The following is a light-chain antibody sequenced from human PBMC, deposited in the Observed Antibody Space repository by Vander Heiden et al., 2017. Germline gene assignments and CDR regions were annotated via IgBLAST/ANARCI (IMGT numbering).Light chain of an antibody. CDR2: GAS. Sequence: EIVLTQSPGTMSLSPGERATLSCRASQGVSSSSLAWCQQKPGQAPRLLIYGASSRATGLRDRFSGSGSGTNVSLTISRLEPEDFAVYYCQQNGSSPLYTFGQGTKLDIK. CDR3: QQNGSSPLYT. J-gene: IGKJ2*01. V-gene: IGKV3-20*01. CDR1: QGVSSSS.